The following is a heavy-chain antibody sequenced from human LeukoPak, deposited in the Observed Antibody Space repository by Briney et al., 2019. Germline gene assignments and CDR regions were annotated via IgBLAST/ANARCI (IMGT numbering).Heavy chain of an antibody. J-gene: IGHJ4*02. Sequence: GGSLRLSCAASGFTISSYSMNWVRQAPGKGLEWVANIKQDGSEKYYVDSVKGRFTISRDNAKNSLYLQMNSLRAEDTAVYYYARDLGGSYAFDYWGQGTLVTVSS. CDR2: IKQDGSEK. D-gene: IGHD1-26*01. V-gene: IGHV3-7*01. CDR1: GFTISSYS. CDR3: ARDLGGSYAFDY.